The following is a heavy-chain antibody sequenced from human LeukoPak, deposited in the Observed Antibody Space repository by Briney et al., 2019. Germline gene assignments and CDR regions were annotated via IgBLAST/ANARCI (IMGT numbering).Heavy chain of an antibody. CDR1: GFTFSSYG. D-gene: IGHD3-10*01. V-gene: IGHV3-23*01. J-gene: IGHJ4*02. CDR3: AKDFGAQLYYYGSGSYYSDY. CDR2: ISGSGGST. Sequence: GGSLRLSCAASGFTFSSYGMSWVRQAPGKGLEWVSAISGSGGSTYYADSVKGRFTISRDNSKSTLYLQMNSLRAEDTAVYYCAKDFGAQLYYYGSGSYYSDYWGQGTLVTVSS.